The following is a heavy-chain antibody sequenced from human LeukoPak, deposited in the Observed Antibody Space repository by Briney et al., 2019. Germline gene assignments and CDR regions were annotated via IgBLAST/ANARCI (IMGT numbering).Heavy chain of an antibody. Sequence: SETLSLTCAVYGGSFSGYYWSWIRQPPGKGLEWIGYIYYSGSTYYNPSLKSRVTISVDTSKNQFSLKLSSVTAADTAVYYCARGVPYYDFWSGLSRYYFDYWGQGTLVTVSS. J-gene: IGHJ4*02. CDR1: GGSFSGYY. D-gene: IGHD3-3*01. CDR2: IYYSGST. CDR3: ARGVPYYDFWSGLSRYYFDY. V-gene: IGHV4-34*09.